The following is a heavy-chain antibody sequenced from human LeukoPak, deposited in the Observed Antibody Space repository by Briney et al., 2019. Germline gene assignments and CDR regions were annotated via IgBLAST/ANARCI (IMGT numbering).Heavy chain of an antibody. V-gene: IGHV3-7*04. D-gene: IGHD5-24*01. Sequence: GGSLRLSCVASGFPFSSYWMTWVRQAPGKGPEWVANIKQDGSKKSYVDSVKGRFTISRDNAKNSLYLQMNSLRAEDTAIYYCTRVGYIDEGIDYWGQGTLVTVSS. J-gene: IGHJ4*02. CDR2: IKQDGSKK. CDR3: TRVGYIDEGIDY. CDR1: GFPFSSYW.